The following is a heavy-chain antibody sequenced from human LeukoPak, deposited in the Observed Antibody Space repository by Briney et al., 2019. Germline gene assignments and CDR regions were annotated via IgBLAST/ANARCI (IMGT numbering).Heavy chain of an antibody. Sequence: GGSLRLSCAASGFTFSSYGMHWVRQAPGKGLGWVAFIRYDGSNKYYADSVKGRFTISRDNSKNTLYLQMNSLRAEDTAVYYCAKDRNRFGRDGYNWDFDYWGQGTLVTVSS. V-gene: IGHV3-30*02. J-gene: IGHJ4*02. D-gene: IGHD5-24*01. CDR2: IRYDGSNK. CDR1: GFTFSSYG. CDR3: AKDRNRFGRDGYNWDFDY.